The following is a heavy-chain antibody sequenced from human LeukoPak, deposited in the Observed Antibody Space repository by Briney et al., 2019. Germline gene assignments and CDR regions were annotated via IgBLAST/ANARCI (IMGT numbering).Heavy chain of an antibody. Sequence: PGGSLRLSCAASGFTFSSYAMSRVRQAPGKGLEWVSAISGSGGSTYYADSVKGRFTISRDNSKNTLYLQMNSLRAEDTAVYYCAGDTMGYCSSTSCSGLNYYYYYGMDVWGQGTTVTVSS. CDR3: AGDTMGYCSSTSCSGLNYYYYYGMDV. J-gene: IGHJ6*02. D-gene: IGHD2-2*01. CDR2: ISGSGGST. CDR1: GFTFSSYA. V-gene: IGHV3-23*01.